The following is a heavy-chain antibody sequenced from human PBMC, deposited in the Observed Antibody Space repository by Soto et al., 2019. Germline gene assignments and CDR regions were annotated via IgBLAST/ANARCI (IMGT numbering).Heavy chain of an antibody. D-gene: IGHD3-10*02. CDR1: GYTFTSYD. CDR3: ARGDDVSYYYYYMDV. CDR2: MNPNSGNT. J-gene: IGHJ6*03. V-gene: IGHV1-8*01. Sequence: QVQLVQSGAEVKKPGASVKVSCKASGYTFTSYDINWVRQATGQGLEWKGWMNPNSGNTGYAQKFQGRVTMTRNTSISTAYMELSSLRSEDTAVYYCARGDDVSYYYYYMDVWCKGTTVTVSS.